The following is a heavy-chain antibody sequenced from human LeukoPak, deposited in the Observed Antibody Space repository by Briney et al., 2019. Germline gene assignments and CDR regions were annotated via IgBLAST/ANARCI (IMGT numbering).Heavy chain of an antibody. CDR3: ARGRYSSRSGGYYFDF. J-gene: IGHJ4*02. CDR2: IKKDGSEK. V-gene: IGHV3-7*01. Sequence: PGGSLRLSCAASGFTLSSDWMSWVRQAPGKGLEWVANIKKDGSEKYYVESVKGRFTISRDNAKNSLYLQMNSLRAEDTAVYYCARGRYSSRSGGYYFDFWGQGTLVTVSS. CDR1: GFTLSSDW. D-gene: IGHD6-13*01.